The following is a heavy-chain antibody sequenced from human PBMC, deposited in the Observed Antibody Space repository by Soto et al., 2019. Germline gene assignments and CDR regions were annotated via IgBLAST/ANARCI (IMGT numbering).Heavy chain of an antibody. CDR3: ARERAPPELWFGDPRAWFDP. Sequence: QVQLQESGPGLVKPSQTLSLTCTVSGGSISSGGYYSSWIRQHPGKGLEWIGYIYYSGRTYYNPSLKSRLTIPLDMSKKQFSLKLSSVTAADTAVYYCARERAPPELWFGDPRAWFDPWGQGTLVTVSS. CDR2: IYYSGRT. J-gene: IGHJ5*02. D-gene: IGHD3-10*01. V-gene: IGHV4-31*03. CDR1: GGSISSGGYY.